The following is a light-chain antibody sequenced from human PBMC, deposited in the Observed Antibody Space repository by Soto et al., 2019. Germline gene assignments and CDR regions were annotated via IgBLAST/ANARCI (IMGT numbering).Light chain of an antibody. Sequence: EIVLTQSPATLSLSPGERATLSCRASQSVSSYLAWYQQKPGQAPRLLIYDASNRATGIPARFSGSGSGTDFTLAISSLEPEDCAVYYCQQRSNWPVTFGPGTKVDI. CDR3: QQRSNWPVT. CDR1: QSVSSY. J-gene: IGKJ3*01. CDR2: DAS. V-gene: IGKV3-11*01.